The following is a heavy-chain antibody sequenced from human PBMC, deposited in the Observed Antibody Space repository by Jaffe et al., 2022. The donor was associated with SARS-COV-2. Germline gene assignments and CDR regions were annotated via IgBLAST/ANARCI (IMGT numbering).Heavy chain of an antibody. CDR3: AKGRPGGVTTTRDYYYGMDV. V-gene: IGHV3-30*18. J-gene: IGHJ6*02. Sequence: QVQLVESGGGVVQPGRSLRLSCAASGFTFSSYGMHWVRQAPGKGLEWVAVISYDGSNKYYADSVKGRFTISRDNSKNTLYLQMNSLRAEDTAVYYCAKGRPGGVTTTRDYYYGMDVWGQGTTVTVSS. CDR1: GFTFSSYG. D-gene: IGHD2-21*02. CDR2: ISYDGSNK.